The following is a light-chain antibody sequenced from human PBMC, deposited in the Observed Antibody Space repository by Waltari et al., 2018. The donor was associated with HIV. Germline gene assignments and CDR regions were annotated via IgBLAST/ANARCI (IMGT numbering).Light chain of an antibody. V-gene: IGLV2-11*01. CDR2: EVI. CDR3: CSYAGTYTYVL. Sequence: QSALTQHRAVSGSPGKSVPISCTGTSSDVGGYDSVSWYLQHPGKVPKPIIYEVIKRPSGVPDRFSGSKSGNTASLTISGLQTEDEADYFCCSYAGTYTYVLFGGGTKLTVL. CDR1: SSDVGGYDS. J-gene: IGLJ3*02.